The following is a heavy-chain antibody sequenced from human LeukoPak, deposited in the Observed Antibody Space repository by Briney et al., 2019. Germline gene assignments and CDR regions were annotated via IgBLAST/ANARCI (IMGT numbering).Heavy chain of an antibody. CDR3: TRVIVAVPGYFDYFDF. J-gene: IGHJ4*02. CDR2: INEDGSNK. Sequence: GGSLRLSCTASGFSFSNHYMRWIRQAPGKGLEWVANINEDGSNKWHLGSVKGRFTVSRDNARNSLCLQMNSLRVEDTAVYYCTRVIVAVPGYFDYFDFWGQGVLATVSS. V-gene: IGHV3-7*01. CDR1: GFSFSNHY. D-gene: IGHD6-19*01.